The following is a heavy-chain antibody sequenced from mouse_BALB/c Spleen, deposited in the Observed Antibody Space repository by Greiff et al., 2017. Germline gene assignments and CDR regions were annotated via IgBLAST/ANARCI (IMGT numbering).Heavy chain of an antibody. V-gene: IGHV1S22*01. CDR1: GYTFTSYW. D-gene: IGHD4-1*01. CDR2: IYPGSGST. Sequence: LQQPGSELVRPGASVKLSCKASGYTFTSYWMHWVKQRHGQGLEWIGNIYPGSGSTNYDEKFKSKGTLTVDTSSSTAYMHLSSLTSEDSAVYYCLTGKGWYFDVWGAGTTVTVSS. CDR3: LTGKGWYFDV. J-gene: IGHJ1*01.